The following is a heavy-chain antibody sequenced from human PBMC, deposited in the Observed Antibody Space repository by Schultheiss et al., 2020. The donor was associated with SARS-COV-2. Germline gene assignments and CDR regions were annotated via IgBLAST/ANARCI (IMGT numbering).Heavy chain of an antibody. D-gene: IGHD5-12*01. Sequence: SETLSLTCAVSGYSISSGYYWGWIRQPPGKGLEWIGYIYYSGSTYYNPSLKSRVTISVDTSKNQFSLKLSSVTAADTAVYYCARDLYSGYDSDNYYNYGMDVWGQGTTVTVSS. CDR3: ARDLYSGYDSDNYYNYGMDV. V-gene: IGHV4-31*11. CDR1: GYSISSGYY. CDR2: IYYSGST. J-gene: IGHJ6*02.